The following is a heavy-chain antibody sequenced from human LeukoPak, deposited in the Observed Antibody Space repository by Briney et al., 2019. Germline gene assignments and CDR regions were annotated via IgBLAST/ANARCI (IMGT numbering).Heavy chain of an antibody. Sequence: SDTLSLTCTVSGASISSSSSYWGWIRQPPGKGLEWLGNIYSRGNTYYNPSLKSRVTISVDTSKNQFSLKLSSVTAADTAVYYCARDGSSDYWGQGTLVTVSS. V-gene: IGHV4-39*07. CDR1: GASISSSSSY. CDR2: IYSRGNT. J-gene: IGHJ4*02. D-gene: IGHD6-25*01. CDR3: ARDGSSDY.